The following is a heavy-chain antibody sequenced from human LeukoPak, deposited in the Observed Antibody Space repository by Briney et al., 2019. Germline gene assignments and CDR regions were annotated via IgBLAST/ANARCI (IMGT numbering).Heavy chain of an antibody. J-gene: IGHJ2*01. D-gene: IGHD6-13*01. CDR3: ARELLSSRGWYFDL. CDR1: GYSFISYA. CDR2: ISAGNGNT. V-gene: IGHV1-3*01. Sequence: ASVKVSCKASGYSFISYAMHWVRQAPGQRLEWMGWISAGNGNTKYSQKFQGRVTITRDTSASTAYMELSSLRSEDTAVYYCARELLSSRGWYFDLWGRGTLVTVSS.